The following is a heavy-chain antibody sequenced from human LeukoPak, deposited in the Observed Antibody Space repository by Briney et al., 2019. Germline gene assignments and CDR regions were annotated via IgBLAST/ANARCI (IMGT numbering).Heavy chain of an antibody. CDR1: GYTFTSYG. V-gene: IGHV1-18*01. D-gene: IGHD6-13*01. J-gene: IGHJ5*02. CDR2: ISAYNGNT. CDR3: ARGRRIAAAGFFNWFDP. Sequence: ASVKVSCKASGYTFTSYGISWVRQAPGQGLEWMGWISAYNGNTNYAQKLQGRVTMTTDTSTSTAYMELRSLRSDDTAVYYCARGRRIAAAGFFNWFDPWGQGTLVTVSS.